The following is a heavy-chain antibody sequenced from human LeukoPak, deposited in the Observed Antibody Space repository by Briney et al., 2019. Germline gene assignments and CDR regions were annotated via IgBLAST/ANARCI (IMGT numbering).Heavy chain of an antibody. CDR2: IYHSGST. J-gene: IGHJ3*02. D-gene: IGHD3-10*01. CDR3: ARGYYGSGSYLDAFDI. CDR1: GGSISNGGYS. Sequence: SETLSLTCAVSGGSISNGGYSWSWIRQPPGKGLEWIGYIYHSGSTYYNPSLKSRVTISVDRSKNQFSLKLSSVTAADTAVYYCARGYYGSGSYLDAFDIWGQGTMVTVSS. V-gene: IGHV4-30-2*01.